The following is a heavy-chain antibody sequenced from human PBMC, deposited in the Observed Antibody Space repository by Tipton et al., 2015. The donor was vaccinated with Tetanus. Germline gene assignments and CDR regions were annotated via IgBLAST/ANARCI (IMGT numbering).Heavy chain of an antibody. Sequence: QLVQSGAEVKKPGASMKVSCKASGYTFTRNAMHWVRQAPGRRLEWMGWIYTDNGNTVYSQSFQGRVTITRDTSATTAYMELSSLRSEDTAVYYCARHLAYGDDAREFDFWGQGTLVTVSS. D-gene: IGHD4-17*01. CDR2: IYTDNGNT. J-gene: IGHJ4*02. CDR3: ARHLAYGDDAREFDF. V-gene: IGHV1-3*04. CDR1: GYTFTRNA.